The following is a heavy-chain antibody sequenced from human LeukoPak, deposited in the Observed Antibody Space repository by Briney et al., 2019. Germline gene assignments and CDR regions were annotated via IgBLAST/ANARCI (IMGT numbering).Heavy chain of an antibody. CDR1: GFSFGSYW. Sequence: GGSLRLSCAASGFSFGSYWMTWVRQAPGKGLEWVANIKRDGSDKYYLDSVKGRFTISRDNAKNSLYLQMNSLRAEDTAVYYCARDPPWDDDPFDIWGQGTMVTVSS. V-gene: IGHV3-7*04. J-gene: IGHJ3*02. D-gene: IGHD1-26*01. CDR2: IKRDGSDK. CDR3: ARDPPWDDDPFDI.